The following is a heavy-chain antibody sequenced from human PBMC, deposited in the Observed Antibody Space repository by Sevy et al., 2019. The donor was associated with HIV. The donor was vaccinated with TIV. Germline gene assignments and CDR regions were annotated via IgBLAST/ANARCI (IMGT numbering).Heavy chain of an antibody. CDR2: INPSGGST. V-gene: IGHV1-46*01. CDR3: ASQYYYDSSGYIYYYYGMDV. CDR1: GYTFTSYY. J-gene: IGHJ6*02. D-gene: IGHD3-22*01. Sequence: ASVNVSCKASGYTFTSYYMHWVRQAPGQGLEWMGIINPSGGSTSYAQKFQGRVTMTRDTSTSTVYMGLSSLGSEDTAVYYCASQYYYDSSGYIYYYYGMDVWGQGTTVTVSS.